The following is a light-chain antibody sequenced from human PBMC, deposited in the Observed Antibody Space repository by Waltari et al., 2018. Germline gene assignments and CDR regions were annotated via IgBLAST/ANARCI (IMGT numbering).Light chain of an antibody. V-gene: IGKV3-15*01. CDR1: QSVNSN. CDR2: GAS. CDR3: QQYNNWPLT. J-gene: IGKJ4*01. Sequence: EVVMTQSPATLSVSPGETATLPCWASQSVNSNLAWYQKKPGQAPRLLIYGASTRATDVPARFSGSGSGTEFTLTISSLQSEDFAAYYCQQYNNWPLTFGGGTKVAIK.